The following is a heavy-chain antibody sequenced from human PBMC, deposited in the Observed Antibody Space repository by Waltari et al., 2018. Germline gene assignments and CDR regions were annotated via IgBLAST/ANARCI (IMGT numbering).Heavy chain of an antibody. V-gene: IGHV1-69*01. Sequence: QVXLVXXGAEXEXPGSXVKVSCKASXGSINNFAISWLRQAPGQGLEGMGGIGPRFGAXNYAHKCKDXVTITADDSTNTAYMELXXLRSVDTAXYXCAXDPQGGIKSRFXPWGQGXLVTVSX. CDR3: AXDPQGGIKSRFXP. CDR2: IGPRFGAX. CDR1: XGSINNFA. J-gene: IGHJ5*02.